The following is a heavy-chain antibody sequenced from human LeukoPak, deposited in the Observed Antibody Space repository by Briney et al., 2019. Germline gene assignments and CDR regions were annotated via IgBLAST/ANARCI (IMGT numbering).Heavy chain of an antibody. J-gene: IGHJ4*02. CDR1: GFTFSGYG. CDR3: AKDRGFSYASGSSELDY. Sequence: GGSLRLSCAASGFTFSGYGMHWVRLAPGKGLEWVAVISYDGSQKHYADSVQGRFTISRDNSRNTVYLQMNGLRDEDTAICYCAKDRGFSYASGSSELDYWGQGTPVTVSS. V-gene: IGHV3-30*18. CDR2: ISYDGSQK. D-gene: IGHD3-10*01.